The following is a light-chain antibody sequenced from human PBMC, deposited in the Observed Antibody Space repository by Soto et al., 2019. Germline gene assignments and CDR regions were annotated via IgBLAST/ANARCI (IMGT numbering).Light chain of an antibody. CDR3: GSWDRSLSAYV. J-gene: IGLJ1*01. V-gene: IGLV1-51*01. Sequence: SVLTQPPSVSAASAQNGTIFCSGSSYNIEGNSVSWYQQLTGTAPKLLIYDDKKRPSGIPDRFSGSKSGTSATLGITGFQTGDEADYYCGSWDRSLSAYVFGTGTKVTVL. CDR2: DDK. CDR1: SYNIEGNS.